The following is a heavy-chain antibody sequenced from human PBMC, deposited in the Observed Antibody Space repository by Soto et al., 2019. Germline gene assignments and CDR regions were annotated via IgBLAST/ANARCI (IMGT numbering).Heavy chain of an antibody. D-gene: IGHD1-1*01. CDR1: GLIFSDYY. J-gene: IGHJ6*02. Sequence: QVLLVESGGGLVEAGGSLRLSCAASGLIFSDYYMSWVRQTPGKGLDRISYISTRSTYTNYADSVKGRFTISRDNTKNSLYLQMDSLRVEDTAVYYCARDLAWKRGKVGRYYYGMDGWGQGTTVTVSS. CDR3: ARDLAWKRGKVGRYYYGMDG. V-gene: IGHV3-11*06. CDR2: ISTRSTYT.